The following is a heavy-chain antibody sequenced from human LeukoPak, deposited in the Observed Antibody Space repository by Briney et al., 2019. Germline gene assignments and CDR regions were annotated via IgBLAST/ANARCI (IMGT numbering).Heavy chain of an antibody. D-gene: IGHD4-17*01. Sequence: SVKVSCKASGGTFSSYAISWVRQAPGQGLEWMGSIIPIFGIANYAQKFQGRVTITADKSTSTAYMELSSLRSEDTAVYYCARGTDYGDYGGWFDPWGQGTLVTVSS. J-gene: IGHJ5*02. CDR3: ARGTDYGDYGGWFDP. CDR1: GGTFSSYA. V-gene: IGHV1-69*04. CDR2: IIPIFGIA.